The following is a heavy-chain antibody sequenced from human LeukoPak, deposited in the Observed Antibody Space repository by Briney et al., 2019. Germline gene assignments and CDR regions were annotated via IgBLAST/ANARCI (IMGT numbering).Heavy chain of an antibody. D-gene: IGHD1-26*01. CDR2: IKQDGGEK. CDR3: ARGSGIVGG. CDR1: GFTFTNYW. J-gene: IGHJ4*02. V-gene: IGHV3-7*05. Sequence: GGSLRLSCAASGFTFTNYWMSWVRQAPGRGLEWVANIKQDGGEKDYVDSVKGRFTISRDKAKNSLYLQMNSLRAEDTAVYYCARGSGIVGGWGQGTGDRL.